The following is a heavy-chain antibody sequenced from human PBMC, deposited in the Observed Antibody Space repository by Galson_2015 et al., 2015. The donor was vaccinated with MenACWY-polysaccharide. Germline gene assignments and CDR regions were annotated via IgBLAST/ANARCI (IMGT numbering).Heavy chain of an antibody. Sequence: SLRLSFAASGFIFADSAMHWVRHAPGKGLEWVSGMSWNSGSIGYADSVKGRFTISRDNAKSSLYLQMNSLRAEDTALYYCAKGASGGGGAFEIWGQGTMVTVS. CDR2: MSWNSGSI. V-gene: IGHV3-9*01. CDR1: GFIFADSA. J-gene: IGHJ3*02. D-gene: IGHD3-10*01. CDR3: AKGASGGGGAFEI.